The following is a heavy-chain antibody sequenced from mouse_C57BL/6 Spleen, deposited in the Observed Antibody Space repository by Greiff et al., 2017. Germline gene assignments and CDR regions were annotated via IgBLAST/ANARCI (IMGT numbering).Heavy chain of an antibody. CDR3: ARTYYGSSSHWYFDV. D-gene: IGHD1-1*01. V-gene: IGHV1-63*01. CDR2: IYPGGGYT. J-gene: IGHJ1*03. CDR1: GYTFTNYW. Sequence: QVQLQQSGAELVRPGTSVKMSCKASGYTFTNYWIGWAKQRPGHGLEWIGDIYPGGGYTNYNEKFKGKATLTADKSSSTAYMQFSSLTSEDSAIYYCARTYYGSSSHWYFDVWGTGTTVTVSS.